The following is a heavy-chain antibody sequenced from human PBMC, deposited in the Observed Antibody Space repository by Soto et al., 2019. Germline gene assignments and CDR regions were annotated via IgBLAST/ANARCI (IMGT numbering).Heavy chain of an antibody. CDR2: ISAYNGNT. V-gene: IGHV1-18*04. CDR3: ASVKLAYCGGDCYLGRY. D-gene: IGHD2-21*02. CDR1: GYTFTSYG. J-gene: IGHJ4*02. Sequence: ASVKVSCKASGYTFTSYGISWVRQAPGQGLEWMGWISAYNGNTNYAQKLQGRVTMTTDTSTSTAYMELRSLRSDDTAVYYCASVKLAYCGGDCYLGRYWGQGTLVTVS.